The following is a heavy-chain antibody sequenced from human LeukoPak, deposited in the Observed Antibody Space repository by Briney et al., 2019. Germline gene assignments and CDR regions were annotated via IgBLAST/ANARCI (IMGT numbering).Heavy chain of an antibody. Sequence: TSETLSLTCTISGGSISSNNYYWGWIRQPPGKGLEWIGSIYYGGYTYYNPSLKSRVTISVDTSKNQFSLKLSSVTAADTAIYYCQSRFLEWLLDYWGQGTLVTVSS. D-gene: IGHD3-3*01. J-gene: IGHJ4*02. CDR1: GGSISSNNYY. V-gene: IGHV4-39*01. CDR2: IYYGGYT. CDR3: QSRFLEWLLDY.